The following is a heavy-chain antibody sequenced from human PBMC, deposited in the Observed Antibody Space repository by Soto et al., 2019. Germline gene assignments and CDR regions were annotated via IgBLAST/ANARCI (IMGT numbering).Heavy chain of an antibody. CDR1: GFTFDDYA. J-gene: IGHJ4*02. Sequence: EVQLVESGGGLVQPGRSLRLSCAASGFTFDDYAMHWVRQAPGKGLEWVSGISWNSDSIGYAASVKGRFTISRDNAKNSLYLQMNSLRAEDTALYYCAKGGADYSTGRFDYWGQGTLITVSS. V-gene: IGHV3-9*01. D-gene: IGHD4-4*01. CDR3: AKGGADYSTGRFDY. CDR2: ISWNSDSI.